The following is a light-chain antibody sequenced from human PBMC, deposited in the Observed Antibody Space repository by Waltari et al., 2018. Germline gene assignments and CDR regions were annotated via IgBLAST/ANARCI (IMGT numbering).Light chain of an antibody. CDR3: CSYASSSPRLI. Sequence: QSALTQPASVSGSLGQSISISCSGTYSNVGSYDLVSWNHQRPGAAPKLLIYEVLQRPSGISNRFSGSKSGNAASLTISALQPEDEGTYYCCSYASSSPRLIFGGGTELSVL. V-gene: IGLV2-23*02. CDR1: YSNVGSYDL. J-gene: IGLJ2*01. CDR2: EVL.